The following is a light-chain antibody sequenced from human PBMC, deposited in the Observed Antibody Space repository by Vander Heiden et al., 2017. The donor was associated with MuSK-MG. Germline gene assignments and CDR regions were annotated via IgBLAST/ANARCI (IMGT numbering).Light chain of an antibody. CDR1: PSISNY. CDR3: QESYITPRT. Sequence: IQMPQSPSTLSSSVGAGIPITCRASPSISNYLNCSLPTAGTAPGLLISSAYNLQSGVPSRDSGSPSGTDFTLTISSLQPEDFATYYCQESYITPRTFGQGTKVEIK. CDR2: SAY. V-gene: IGKV1-39*01. J-gene: IGKJ1*01.